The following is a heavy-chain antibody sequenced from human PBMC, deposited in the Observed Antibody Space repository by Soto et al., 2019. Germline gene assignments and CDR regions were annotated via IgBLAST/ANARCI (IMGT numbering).Heavy chain of an antibody. D-gene: IGHD6-6*01. CDR3: ARQRIAARRYYYGMDV. Sequence: HGESLKISCKGSGYSFTSYRIRWVRQTPGKRQERMGRIDPSDSYTNYSPSFEGHVTISADKSISTAYLQWSSLKASETAMYYCARQRIAARRYYYGMDVWGQGTTVTVSS. CDR1: GYSFTSYR. CDR2: IDPSDSYT. V-gene: IGHV5-10-1*01. J-gene: IGHJ6*02.